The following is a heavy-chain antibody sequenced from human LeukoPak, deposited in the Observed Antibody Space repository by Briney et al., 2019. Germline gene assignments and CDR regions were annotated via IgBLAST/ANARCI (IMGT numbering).Heavy chain of an antibody. CDR3: AREDGSGSYYGY. J-gene: IGHJ4*02. Sequence: PGGSLRLSCAASGFTFSSYSMNWVRQAPGKGLEWVSSISSSSSYIYYADSVKGRFTISRDNAKNSLYLQMNSLRAEDTAVYYCAREDGSGSYYGYWGQGTLVTVSS. V-gene: IGHV3-21*01. D-gene: IGHD3-10*01. CDR2: ISSSSSYI. CDR1: GFTFSSYS.